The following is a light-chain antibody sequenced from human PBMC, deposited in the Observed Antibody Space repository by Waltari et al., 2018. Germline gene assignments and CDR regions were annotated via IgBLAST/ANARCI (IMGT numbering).Light chain of an antibody. V-gene: IGLV2-14*03. CDR3: SSYTTTNILV. CDR2: DVT. Sequence: QSALTQPASVSGSPGPSITISCTGTRRDVGSSNYVSWSQQHPGEAPNLIIYDVTDRPSGVSSRFYGSKSGNTASLTISGLLAEDEADYYCSSYTTTNILVFGGGTRLTVL. CDR1: RRDVGSSNY. J-gene: IGLJ3*02.